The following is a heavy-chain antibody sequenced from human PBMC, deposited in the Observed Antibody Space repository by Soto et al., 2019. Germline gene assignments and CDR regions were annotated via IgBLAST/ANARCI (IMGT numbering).Heavy chain of an antibody. Sequence: QLQLQESGSGLVKPSQTLSLTCAVSGGSISSGGYSWGWIRQPPGKGLEWIGYIYHGGSTYYNPSFKSRVTMSVDRSKNQFSLKLSSVTAADTAVYYCARGSRDYYYGMDVWGQGTTVTVSS. D-gene: IGHD3-10*01. J-gene: IGHJ6*02. CDR1: GGSISSGGYS. V-gene: IGHV4-30-2*01. CDR2: IYHGGST. CDR3: ARGSRDYYYGMDV.